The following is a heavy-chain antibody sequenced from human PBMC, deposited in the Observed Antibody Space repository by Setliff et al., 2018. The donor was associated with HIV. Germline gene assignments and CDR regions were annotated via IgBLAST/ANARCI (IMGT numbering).Heavy chain of an antibody. CDR1: GGSSSGSSFY. CDR2: IYCSGST. J-gene: IGHJ3*02. D-gene: IGHD3-16*02. V-gene: IGHV4-39*01. Sequence: SETLSLTCTVSGGSSSGSSFYWGWIRQPPGKGLEWIGNIYCSGSTYYNPSLRSRVTISVDTSKNQFYLNLNSVTDADTALYYCARHKDSDYVWGSYRPDGFDIWGQGTTVTVSS. CDR3: ARHKDSDYVWGSYRPDGFDI.